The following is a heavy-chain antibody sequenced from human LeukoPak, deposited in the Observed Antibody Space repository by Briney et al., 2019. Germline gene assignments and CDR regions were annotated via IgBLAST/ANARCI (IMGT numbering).Heavy chain of an antibody. CDR1: GFTFSSYW. V-gene: IGHV3-7*01. CDR2: IKQDGSEK. Sequence: GGSLRLSCAASGFTFSSYWMSWVRQAPGKGLEWVANIKQDGSEKYYVDSVKGRFTISRDNAKNSLYLQMNSLRAEDTAVYYCAREGGDTAMVPDYWGQGTLVTVSS. CDR3: AREGGDTAMVPDY. J-gene: IGHJ4*02. D-gene: IGHD5-18*01.